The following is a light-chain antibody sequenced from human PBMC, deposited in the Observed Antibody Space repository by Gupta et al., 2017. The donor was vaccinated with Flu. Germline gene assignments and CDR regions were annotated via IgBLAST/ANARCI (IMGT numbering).Light chain of an antibody. CDR2: GNS. CDR3: QSYDSSLSGNV. Sequence: VTITCTGGSSNIGAGYDVHWYQQLPGTAPKLLIYGNSNRPSGVPDRFSGSKSGTSASLAITGLQAEDEADYYCQSYDSSLSGNVFGTGTKVTVL. CDR1: SSNIGAGYD. V-gene: IGLV1-40*01. J-gene: IGLJ1*01.